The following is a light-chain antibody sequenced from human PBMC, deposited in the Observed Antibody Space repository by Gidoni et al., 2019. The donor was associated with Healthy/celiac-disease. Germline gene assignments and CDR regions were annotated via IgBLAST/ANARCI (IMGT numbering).Light chain of an antibody. Sequence: EIVLTQSPGTLSLYPVARATLSCRASQSVSSSYLAWYQQKPRQAPRLLIYGASSRATGIPDRFSGRWSGTDFTLTISRLEPEDFAVYYCQQYGSSPRTFXPXTKVDIK. J-gene: IGKJ3*01. V-gene: IGKV3-20*01. CDR3: QQYGSSPRT. CDR1: QSVSSSY. CDR2: GAS.